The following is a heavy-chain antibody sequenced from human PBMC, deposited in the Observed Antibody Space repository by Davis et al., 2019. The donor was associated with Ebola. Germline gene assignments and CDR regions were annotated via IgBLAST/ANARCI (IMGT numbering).Heavy chain of an antibody. J-gene: IGHJ4*02. CDR1: GYTFTSYY. V-gene: IGHV1-46*01. D-gene: IGHD6-13*01. Sequence: ASVKVSCKASGYTFTSYYMHWVRQAPGQGLEWMGIINPSGGSTSYAQKFQGRVTMTRDTSTSTVYMELSSLRSEDTAVYYCAREKPGIAAAGTGELFDYWGQGTLVTVSS. CDR2: INPSGGST. CDR3: AREKPGIAAAGTGELFDY.